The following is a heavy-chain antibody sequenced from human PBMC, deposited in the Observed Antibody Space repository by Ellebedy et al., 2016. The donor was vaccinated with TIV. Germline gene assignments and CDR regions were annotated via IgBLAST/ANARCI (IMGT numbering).Heavy chain of an antibody. Sequence: MPGGSLRLSCTVYGGSFSGYYGSWIRQPPGTGLEWIGELHPSGSTNYNASLKSRVIISVDTSKNQLSLKMSSVTAADTAVYYCARGSDRSKVGDWGQGTLVTVSS. CDR1: GGSFSGYY. CDR3: ARGSDRSKVGD. CDR2: LHPSGST. V-gene: IGHV4-34*01. J-gene: IGHJ4*02. D-gene: IGHD1-26*01.